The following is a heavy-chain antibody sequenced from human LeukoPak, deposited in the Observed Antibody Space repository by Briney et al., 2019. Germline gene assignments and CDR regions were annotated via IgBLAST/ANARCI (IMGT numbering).Heavy chain of an antibody. V-gene: IGHV1-69*13. CDR2: IIPIFGTA. CDR1: GGTFSSYA. D-gene: IGHD5-12*01. CDR3: ARVSRRGYSGYDPGRGNEAFDY. J-gene: IGHJ4*02. Sequence: GASVKVSCKASGGTFSSYAISWVRQAPGQGLEWMGGIIPIFGTANYAQKFQGRVTITADESTSTAYMELSSLRSEDTAVYYCARVSRRGYSGYDPGRGNEAFDYWGQGTLVTVSS.